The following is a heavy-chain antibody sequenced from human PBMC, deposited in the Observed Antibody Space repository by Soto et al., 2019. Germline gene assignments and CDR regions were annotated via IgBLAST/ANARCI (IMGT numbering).Heavy chain of an antibody. V-gene: IGHV4-4*07. Sequence: QVQLRESGPGLVEPSETLSLTCTVSGDSMSSYYWSWIRQSAEKGLEWMGRISATGTTNYMPSLKSRIHLSIDASKNQFSLNLKFVTAAETAVYFCARDQSGAADIWGQGTVVSVS. CDR3: ARDQSGAADI. CDR2: ISATGTT. D-gene: IGHD7-27*01. CDR1: GDSMSSYY. J-gene: IGHJ3*02.